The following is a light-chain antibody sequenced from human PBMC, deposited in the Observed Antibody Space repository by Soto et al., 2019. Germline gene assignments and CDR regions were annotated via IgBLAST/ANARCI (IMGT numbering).Light chain of an antibody. Sequence: DIQMTQSPSSLSASVGDRVNITCRASQSISSYLNWYQQKPGKAPKLLVYAASRLQSGVPSRFSGTGSGTGFTLTISSLQPEDFATYYCQQSFRTPFTFGPGTKVDIK. V-gene: IGKV1-39*01. CDR2: AAS. CDR1: QSISSY. CDR3: QQSFRTPFT. J-gene: IGKJ3*01.